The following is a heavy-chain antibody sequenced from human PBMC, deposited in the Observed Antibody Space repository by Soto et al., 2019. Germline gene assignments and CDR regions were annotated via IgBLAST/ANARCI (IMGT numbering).Heavy chain of an antibody. Sequence: SVKVSCKASGGTFSSYAISWVRQAPGQGLEWMGGIIPIFGTANYAQKFQGRVTITADESTSTAYMELSSLRSEDTAVYYCARDTRDYDFWSGPRAYYYYGMDVWGQGTTVTVSS. CDR1: GGTFSSYA. J-gene: IGHJ6*02. CDR2: IIPIFGTA. CDR3: ARDTRDYDFWSGPRAYYYYGMDV. D-gene: IGHD3-3*01. V-gene: IGHV1-69*13.